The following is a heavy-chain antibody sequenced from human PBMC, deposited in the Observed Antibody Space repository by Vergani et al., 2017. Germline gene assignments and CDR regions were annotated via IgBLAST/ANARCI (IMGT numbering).Heavy chain of an antibody. V-gene: IGHV2-26*01. Sequence: QVTLKESGPVLVKPTETLTLTCTVSGFSLSNARMGVSWIRQPPGKALEWLAHIFSNDAKSYSTSLKSRLTISKDTSKSQVVLTMTNMDPVDTATDYCARSGGYSSSWYGGDYFDYWGQGTLVTVSS. CDR3: ARSGGYSSSWYGGDYFDY. D-gene: IGHD6-13*01. J-gene: IGHJ4*02. CDR1: GFSLSNARMG. CDR2: IFSNDAK.